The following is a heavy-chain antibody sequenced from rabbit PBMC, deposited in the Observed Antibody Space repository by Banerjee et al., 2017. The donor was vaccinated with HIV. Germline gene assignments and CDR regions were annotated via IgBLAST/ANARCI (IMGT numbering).Heavy chain of an antibody. D-gene: IGHD2-1*01. J-gene: IGHJ5*01. CDR3: ARADSYDDYDEKDWLDL. CDR1: GLDFSSNYW. CDR2: IYAGDGYT. V-gene: IGHV1S43*01. Sequence: QEQLVEYGGDLVQPEGSLTLTCKASGLDFSSNYWICWVRQAPGKGLEWIACIYAGDGYTYYASWAKGRFTISRSTSLNTVDLKMTSLTAADTATYFCARADSYDDYDEKDWLDLWGPGTLVTVS.